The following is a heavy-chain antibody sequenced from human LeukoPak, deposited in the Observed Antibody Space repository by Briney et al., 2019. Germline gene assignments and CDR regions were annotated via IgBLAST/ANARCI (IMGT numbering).Heavy chain of an antibody. J-gene: IGHJ4*02. CDR2: IGGNGGTT. V-gene: IGHV3-64D*06. CDR3: VRELQDAASATGGSAD. D-gene: IGHD2-8*02. CDR1: GFTFSRFG. Sequence: GGSLRLSGSASGFTFSRFGMHWVRQAPGKRLEYVSAIGGNGGTTYYVHSVKGRFTIPRGNSKNTLYLQMSSLRTEDRAVYNCVRELQDAASATGGSADWGQGTLVTVSS.